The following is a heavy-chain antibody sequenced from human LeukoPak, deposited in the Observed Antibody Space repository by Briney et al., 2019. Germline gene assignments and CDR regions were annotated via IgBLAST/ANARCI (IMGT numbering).Heavy chain of an antibody. CDR2: INPNSGGA. J-gene: IGHJ4*02. Sequence: ASVKVSCKASGYTFTGYYMHWVRQAPGQGLEWMGWINPNSGGANYAQNFQGRVTITRDTSISTAYMELSRLTSDDTAFYYCAGVRYFWSGYDYWGQGTLVTVSA. CDR1: GYTFTGYY. CDR3: AGVRYFWSGYDY. D-gene: IGHD3-3*01. V-gene: IGHV1-2*02.